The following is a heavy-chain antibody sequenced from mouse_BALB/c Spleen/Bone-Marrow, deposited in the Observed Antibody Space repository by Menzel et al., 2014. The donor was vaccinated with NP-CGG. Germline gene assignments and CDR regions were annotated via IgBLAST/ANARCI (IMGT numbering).Heavy chain of an antibody. CDR3: ARWEYYAMDY. Sequence: XKESGAEFVKPGASVKLSCTASGFNIKDTYMHWVKQRPEQGLEWIGRIDPANGNTKYDPKFQGKATITADTSSNTAYLQLSSLTSEDTAVYYCARWEYYAMDYWGQGTSVTVSS. V-gene: IGHV14-3*02. J-gene: IGHJ4*01. D-gene: IGHD4-1*01. CDR1: GFNIKDTY. CDR2: IDPANGNT.